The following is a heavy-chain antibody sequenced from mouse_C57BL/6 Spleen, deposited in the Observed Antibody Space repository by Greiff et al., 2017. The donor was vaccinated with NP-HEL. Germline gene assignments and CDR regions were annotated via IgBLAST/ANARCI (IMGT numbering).Heavy chain of an antibody. CDR3: ARSWVLYAMDY. CDR1: GYAFSSYW. D-gene: IGHD4-1*01. Sequence: QVQLQQSGAELVKPGASVKISCKASGYAFSSYWMNWVKQRPGKGLEWIGQIYPGDGDTNYNGKFKGKATLTADKSSSTAYMQLSSLTSEDSAVYFWARSWVLYAMDYWGQGTSVTVSS. CDR2: IYPGDGDT. V-gene: IGHV1-80*01. J-gene: IGHJ4*01.